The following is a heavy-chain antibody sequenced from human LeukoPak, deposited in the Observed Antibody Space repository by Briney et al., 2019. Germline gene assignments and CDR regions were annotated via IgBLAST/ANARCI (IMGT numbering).Heavy chain of an antibody. Sequence: GESLKISCQGSGYSFANSWIGWVRQMPGKGLEWMGIIYPGDSDTRYSPSFQGQVTISADKSISTAYLQWSSLKASDTAMYYCARHRPPYSSSWFVAFDIWGQGTMVTVSS. CDR2: IYPGDSDT. CDR1: GYSFANSW. CDR3: ARHRPPYSSSWFVAFDI. J-gene: IGHJ3*02. V-gene: IGHV5-51*01. D-gene: IGHD6-13*01.